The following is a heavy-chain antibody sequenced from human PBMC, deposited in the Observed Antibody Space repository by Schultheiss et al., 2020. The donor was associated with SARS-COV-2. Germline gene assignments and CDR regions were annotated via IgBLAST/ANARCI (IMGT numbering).Heavy chain of an antibody. Sequence: SETLSLTCTVSGGSISSSSYYWGWIRQPPGKGLEWIGSIYYSGSTYYNPSLKSRVTISVDTSKNQFSLKLSSVTAADTAVYYCARRKAVLVVYAIEDYFDYWGQGTLVTVSS. D-gene: IGHD2-8*02. CDR3: ARRKAVLVVYAIEDYFDY. CDR2: IYYSGST. V-gene: IGHV4-39*01. CDR1: GGSISSSSYY. J-gene: IGHJ4*02.